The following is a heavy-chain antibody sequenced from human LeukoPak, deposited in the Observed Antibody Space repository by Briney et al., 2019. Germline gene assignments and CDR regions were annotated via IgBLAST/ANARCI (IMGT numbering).Heavy chain of an antibody. CDR3: AREAMATITRDAFDI. Sequence: ASVKVSCKASGYTFTSYGISWVRQAPGQGLEWMGWISAYNGNTNYAQKFQGRVTMTTDTSTSTAYMELRSLRSDDTAVYYCAREAMATITRDAFDIWGQGTMVTVSS. CDR1: GYTFTSYG. J-gene: IGHJ3*02. CDR2: ISAYNGNT. V-gene: IGHV1-18*01. D-gene: IGHD5-24*01.